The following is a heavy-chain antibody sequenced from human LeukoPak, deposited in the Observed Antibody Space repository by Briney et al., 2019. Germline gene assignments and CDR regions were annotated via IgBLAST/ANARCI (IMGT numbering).Heavy chain of an antibody. V-gene: IGHV4-39*01. CDR1: GGSISSSSYY. D-gene: IGHD2-8*02. CDR2: IYYSGST. CDR3: ASKRVVYAKNWFDP. Sequence: PSETLSLTCTVSGGSISSSSYYWGWIRQPPGKGLEWIGSIYYSGSTYYNPSLKSRVTISVDTSKNQFSLKLSSVTAADTAVYYCASKRVVYAKNWFDPWGQGTLVTVSS. J-gene: IGHJ5*02.